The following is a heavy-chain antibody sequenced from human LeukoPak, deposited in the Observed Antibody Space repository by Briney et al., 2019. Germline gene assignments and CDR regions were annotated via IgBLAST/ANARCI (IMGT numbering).Heavy chain of an antibody. V-gene: IGHV3-30-3*01. Sequence: GGSLRLSCAASEFTFSNYALHWVRQAPGKGLQWVAVISYDGNTIHYADSVKGRFIISRDTSKNTLYLQMNSLRAEDTAVYYCAKDHDGVGATGYWGQGTLVTVSS. CDR1: EFTFSNYA. J-gene: IGHJ4*02. D-gene: IGHD1-26*01. CDR2: ISYDGNTI. CDR3: AKDHDGVGATGY.